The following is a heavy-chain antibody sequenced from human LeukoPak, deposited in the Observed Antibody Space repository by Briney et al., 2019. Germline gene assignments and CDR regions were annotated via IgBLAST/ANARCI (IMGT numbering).Heavy chain of an antibody. CDR1: GFTFSSYG. J-gene: IGHJ4*02. CDR2: IRYDGSNK. D-gene: IGHD2-15*01. CDR3: AKGGKLLLSASY. Sequence: PGGSLRLSCAASGFTFSSYGMHWVRQAPGKGLEWVAFIRYDGSNKYYADSVKGRFTISRDNSKNTLYLQMNSLRAEDTAVYYCAKGGKLLLSASYWGQGTLVTVSS. V-gene: IGHV3-30*02.